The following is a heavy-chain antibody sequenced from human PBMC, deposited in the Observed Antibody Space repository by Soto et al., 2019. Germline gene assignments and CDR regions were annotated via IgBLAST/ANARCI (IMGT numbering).Heavy chain of an antibody. CDR3: AHCRQYQLPPPRFDP. Sequence: QITLKESGPTLVKPTQTLTLTCTFSGFSLSTSGVGVGWIRQPPGKALEWLALIYWDDDKRYSPSLKSRLTITKDTSKTHVVLTMTNMDPVDTATYYCAHCRQYQLPPPRFDPWGQGTLVTVSS. D-gene: IGHD2-2*01. CDR1: GFSLSTSGVG. V-gene: IGHV2-5*02. J-gene: IGHJ5*02. CDR2: IYWDDDK.